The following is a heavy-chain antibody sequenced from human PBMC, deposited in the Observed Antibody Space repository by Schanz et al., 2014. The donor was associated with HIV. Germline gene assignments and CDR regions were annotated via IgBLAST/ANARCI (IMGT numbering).Heavy chain of an antibody. CDR2: ISSGSSHI. CDR3: AREKYSSTWWRAGLYFYGMDV. CDR1: GFIFSSYS. V-gene: IGHV3-21*01. J-gene: IGHJ6*02. D-gene: IGHD6-13*01. Sequence: EVQLVESGGGLVKPGGSLRLSCAASGFIFSSYSMNWVRQAPGKGLEWVSSISSGSSHIYNADSVKGRFTISRDNARNTLYLQMNSLRAEDTAVYYCAREKYSSTWWRAGLYFYGMDVWGQGTTVIVSS.